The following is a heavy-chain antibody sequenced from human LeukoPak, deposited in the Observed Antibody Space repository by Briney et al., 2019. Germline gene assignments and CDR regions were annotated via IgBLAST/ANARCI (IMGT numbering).Heavy chain of an antibody. V-gene: IGHV3-30*18. J-gene: IGHJ4*02. D-gene: IGHD4-17*01. CDR2: SSYDGSNN. Sequence: GRSLRLSCAASGFTFSSFGMHWVRQAPGKGLEWVAVSSYDGSNNYYADSVKGRFTISRDNSKNTLYLQMNSLRAEDTAVYYCAKDASTVTLHADYWGQGTLVTVSS. CDR1: GFTFSSFG. CDR3: AKDASTVTLHADY.